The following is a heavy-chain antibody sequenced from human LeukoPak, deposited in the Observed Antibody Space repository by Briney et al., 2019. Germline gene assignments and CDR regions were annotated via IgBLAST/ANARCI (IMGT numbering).Heavy chain of an antibody. CDR3: ARGLSYGSGTSPANWFDP. J-gene: IGHJ5*02. CDR1: GFTFSYFD. V-gene: IGHV3-33*01. CDR2: ICYDGSNK. Sequence: GTSLRLSCAASGFTFSYFDMHWVRQAPGKGLEWVATICYDGSNKSYADSVKGRFTISRGNSKKTLHLQMNSLRTEDTAVYYCARGLSYGSGTSPANWFDPWGQGTLVTVSS. D-gene: IGHD3-10*01.